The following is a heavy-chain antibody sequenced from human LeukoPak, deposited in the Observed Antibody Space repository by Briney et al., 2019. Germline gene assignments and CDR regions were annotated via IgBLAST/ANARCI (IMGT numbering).Heavy chain of an antibody. V-gene: IGHV3-30-3*01. CDR1: GFTFSSYA. Sequence: PGRSLRLSCAASGFTFSSYAMHWVRQAPGKGLEWVAVISYDGSNKYYADSVKGRFTISRDNSKNTLYLQMNSLRAEDTAVYYCARGYSYGSPFDYWGQGTLVTVSS. J-gene: IGHJ4*02. D-gene: IGHD5-18*01. CDR2: ISYDGSNK. CDR3: ARGYSYGSPFDY.